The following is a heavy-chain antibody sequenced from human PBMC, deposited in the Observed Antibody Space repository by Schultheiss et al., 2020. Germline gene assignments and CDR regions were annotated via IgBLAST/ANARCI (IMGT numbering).Heavy chain of an antibody. V-gene: IGHV3-23*01. Sequence: GGSLRLSCAASGFAFSSYAMSWVRQAPGKGLEWVSAISGSGGSTYYADSVKGRFTISRDNSKNTLYLQMNSLRAEDTAVYYCAKDGGYSGYDSVDYWGQGTLVTVSS. CDR3: AKDGGYSGYDSVDY. CDR1: GFAFSSYA. CDR2: ISGSGGST. J-gene: IGHJ4*02. D-gene: IGHD5-12*01.